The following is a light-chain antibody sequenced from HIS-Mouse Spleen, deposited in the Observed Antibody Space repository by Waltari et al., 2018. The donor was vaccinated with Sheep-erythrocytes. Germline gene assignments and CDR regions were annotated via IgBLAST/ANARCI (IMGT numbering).Light chain of an antibody. J-gene: IGLJ3*02. Sequence: QSALTQPASVSGSPGQSITISCTGTSSDVGSYNLVSWYQQHPGKAPKLMIYEGSKRPSGVSNRFSGSKSGHTASLTISGLQAADEADYYCCSYAGSSTPWVFGGGTKLTVL. CDR2: EGS. CDR1: SSDVGSYNL. CDR3: CSYAGSSTPWV. V-gene: IGLV2-23*01.